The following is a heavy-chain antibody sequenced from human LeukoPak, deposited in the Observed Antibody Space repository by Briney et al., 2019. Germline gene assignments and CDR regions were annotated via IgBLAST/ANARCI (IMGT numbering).Heavy chain of an antibody. J-gene: IGHJ3*02. CDR2: IGYTGDST. Sequence: PGGSLRLSCAASGFTFSSXXXXXVRQAPGKXLXXVSGIGYTGDSTFYADSVKGRFTVSRDSSKNTLFLHMNSLRAEDTALYYCAKSPTVDAAFDIWGQGTMVTVSS. D-gene: IGHD4-23*01. CDR1: GFTFSSXX. V-gene: IGHV3-23*01. CDR3: AKSPTVDAAFDI.